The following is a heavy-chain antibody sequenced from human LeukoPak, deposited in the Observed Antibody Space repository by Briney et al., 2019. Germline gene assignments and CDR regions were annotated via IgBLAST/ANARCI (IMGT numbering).Heavy chain of an antibody. D-gene: IGHD3-22*01. CDR1: GFTFSSYG. CDR2: ISGSGGST. Sequence: PGGSLRLSCAASGFTFSSYGMSWVRQAPGKGLEWVSAISGSGGSTYYADSVKGRFTISRDNSKNTLYLQMNSLRAEDTAVYYCAKSAMIVVVMPYYFDYWGQGTLVTVSS. J-gene: IGHJ4*02. CDR3: AKSAMIVVVMPYYFDY. V-gene: IGHV3-23*01.